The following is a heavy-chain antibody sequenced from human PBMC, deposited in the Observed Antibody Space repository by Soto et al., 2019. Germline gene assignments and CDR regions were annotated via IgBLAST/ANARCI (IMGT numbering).Heavy chain of an antibody. Sequence: QVQLVQSGAEVKKPGSSVKVSCKASGGTFSSYAISWVRQAPGQGLEWMGGIIPIFGTANYAQKFQGRVTITADESTSTAYMELSSLRSEDPAVYYCASFPHAYAPVFNSGGQGPLVPFPS. V-gene: IGHV1-69*12. CDR1: GGTFSSYA. D-gene: IGHD2-2*01. CDR3: ASFPHAYAPVFNS. J-gene: IGHJ4*02. CDR2: IIPIFGTA.